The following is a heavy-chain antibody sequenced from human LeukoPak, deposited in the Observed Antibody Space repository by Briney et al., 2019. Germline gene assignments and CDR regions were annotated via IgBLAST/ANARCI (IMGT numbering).Heavy chain of an antibody. D-gene: IGHD3-9*01. Sequence: GRSLRLSCAASGFTFSSYAMHWVRQAPGKGLEWVAVISYDGSNKYYADSVKGRFTISRDNSKNTLYLQMNSLRAEDTAVYYCARSLDYDILTGYYNYYYYGMDVWGQGTTVTVSS. J-gene: IGHJ6*02. CDR3: ARSLDYDILTGYYNYYYYGMDV. V-gene: IGHV3-30*01. CDR1: GFTFSSYA. CDR2: ISYDGSNK.